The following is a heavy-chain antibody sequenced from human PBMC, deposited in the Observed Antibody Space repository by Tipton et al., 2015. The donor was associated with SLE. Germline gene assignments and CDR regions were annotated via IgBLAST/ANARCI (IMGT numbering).Heavy chain of an antibody. Sequence: GSLRLSCAPSGFTFGGFSMNWVRQAPGKGLEWVAIVYGNGRTTLYADSVKGRFTISRDNVNNVLYLQMNSLRVEDTAVYYCAKDRIPDSRFEIDYWGQGTLATVSS. CDR1: GFTFGGFS. J-gene: IGHJ4*02. V-gene: IGHV3-23*03. D-gene: IGHD3-16*01. CDR3: AKDRIPDSRFEIDY. CDR2: VYGNGRTT.